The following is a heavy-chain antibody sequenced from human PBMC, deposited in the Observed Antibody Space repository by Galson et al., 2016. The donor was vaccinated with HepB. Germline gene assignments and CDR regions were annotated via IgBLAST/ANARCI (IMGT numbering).Heavy chain of an antibody. J-gene: IGHJ4*02. CDR1: GGSVNSYNW. CDR3: APLGYCTAGTCYRVQ. V-gene: IGHV4-4*02. CDR2: IYQSGTT. Sequence: ETLSLTCAVSGGSVNSYNWWSWVRQTPGKGLEWIGEIYQSGTTNYNPSRKSRVTISLDKSRNEFSLKLTSVTAADTAVYYCAPLGYCTAGTCYRVQWGQGHLVTVSS. D-gene: IGHD2-8*02.